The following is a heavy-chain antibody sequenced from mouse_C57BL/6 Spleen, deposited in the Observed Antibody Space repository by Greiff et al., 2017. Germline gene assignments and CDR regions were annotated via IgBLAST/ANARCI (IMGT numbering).Heavy chain of an antibody. V-gene: IGHV5-17*01. CDR1: GFTFSDYG. Sequence: EVKLVESGGGLVKPGGSLKLSCAASGFTFSDYGMHWVRQAPEKGLEWVAYISSGSSTIYYADTVKGRFTISRDNAKNTLFLQMTSLRSEDTAMYYCARSSGTQYYFDYWGQGTTLTVSS. J-gene: IGHJ2*01. CDR3: ARSSGTQYYFDY. D-gene: IGHD4-1*01. CDR2: ISSGSSTI.